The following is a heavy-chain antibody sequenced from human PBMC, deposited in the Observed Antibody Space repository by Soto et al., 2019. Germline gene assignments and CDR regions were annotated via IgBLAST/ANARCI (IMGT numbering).Heavy chain of an antibody. D-gene: IGHD3-16*02. CDR2: ISGSGVST. V-gene: IGHV3-23*01. Sequence: GGSLRLSGAASGFTFSSYAMSWVRQAPGKGLEWVSAISGSGVSTYYADSVKGRFTISRDNSKNTLYLQMNSLRAEDTAVYYCANTYYDSVWGSYRPTNYYYYGMAVWGQGTTVTVS. CDR1: GFTFSSYA. CDR3: ANTYYDSVWGSYRPTNYYYYGMAV. J-gene: IGHJ6*02.